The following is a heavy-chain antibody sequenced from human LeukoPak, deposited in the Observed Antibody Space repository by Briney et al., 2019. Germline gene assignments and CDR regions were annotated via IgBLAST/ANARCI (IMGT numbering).Heavy chain of an antibody. V-gene: IGHV4-61*02. J-gene: IGHJ3*02. CDR3: ARESTVTTFDAFDI. CDR2: IYTSGST. CDR1: GGSISSGSYY. Sequence: TLSLTCTVSGGSISSGSYYWSWIRQPAGKGLEWIGRIYTSGSTNYNPSLKSRVTISVDTSKNQFSLKLSSVTAADTAVYYCARESTVTTFDAFDIWGQGTMVTVSS. D-gene: IGHD4-17*01.